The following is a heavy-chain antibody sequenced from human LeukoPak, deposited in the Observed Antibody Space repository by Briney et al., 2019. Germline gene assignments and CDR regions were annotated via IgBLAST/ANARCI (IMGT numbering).Heavy chain of an antibody. CDR3: ARRVFTYYYYVDV. V-gene: IGHV3-7*01. J-gene: IGHJ6*03. Sequence: ETLSLTCTISGGSVSDYYWSWIRQSPGKGLEWVASINQDGSEKYYVDSVKGRFTISRDNAKNSLYLQMNSLRAEDTAVYYCARRVFTYYYYVDVWGKGTTVTVSS. CDR1: GGSVSDYY. CDR2: INQDGSEK.